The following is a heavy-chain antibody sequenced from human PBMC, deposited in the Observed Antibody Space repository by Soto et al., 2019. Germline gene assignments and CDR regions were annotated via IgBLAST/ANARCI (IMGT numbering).Heavy chain of an antibody. J-gene: IGHJ4*02. Sequence: SETLSLTCTASSGSVRSGNYHWSWIRQPPGKGLEWIGHVYRSGATNYNPSLNRRATISLDTSKNQFTLTLISATAADTATYYCARRENPLARCGGDFDYWGQGTQVTVSS. V-gene: IGHV4-61*01. D-gene: IGHD2-21*01. CDR1: SGSVRSGNYH. CDR3: ARRENPLARCGGDFDY. CDR2: VYRSGAT.